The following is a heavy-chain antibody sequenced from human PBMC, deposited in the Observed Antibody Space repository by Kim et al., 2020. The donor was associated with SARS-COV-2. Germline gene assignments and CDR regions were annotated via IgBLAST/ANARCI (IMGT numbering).Heavy chain of an antibody. Sequence: SETLSLTCAVSGGSISSHDWWTWVRQPPGKGLEWIGEIYHSGSTNYNPSLKSRVTISVDKSKNQFSLKLSSVTAADTAVYYCVRRSYGDPRGYWGQGTLVTVSS. D-gene: IGHD5-18*01. V-gene: IGHV4-4*02. CDR2: IYHSGST. CDR1: GGSISSHDW. J-gene: IGHJ4*02. CDR3: VRRSYGDPRGY.